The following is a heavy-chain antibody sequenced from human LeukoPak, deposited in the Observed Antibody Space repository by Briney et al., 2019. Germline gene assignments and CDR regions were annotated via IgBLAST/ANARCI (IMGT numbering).Heavy chain of an antibody. CDR1: GFTFSSST. V-gene: IGHV3-7*01. Sequence: PGGSLRLSCAVSGFTFSSSTMTWVRQAPGKGLEWVASMKEDGSQIKYVDSVKGRFTISRDNAKNSLYLQMNSLRAEDTAVYYCAREINWFDPWGQGTLVTVSS. CDR2: MKEDGSQI. CDR3: AREINWFDP. J-gene: IGHJ5*02.